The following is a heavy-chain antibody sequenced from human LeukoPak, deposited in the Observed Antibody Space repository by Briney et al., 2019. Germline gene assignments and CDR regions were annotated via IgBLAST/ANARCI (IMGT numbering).Heavy chain of an antibody. CDR3: AGWGYDILTGYYRY. D-gene: IGHD3-9*01. J-gene: IGHJ4*02. Sequence: SGGSQRLSCAASGFTVSSNYMSWVRQAPGNGLEWVSVIYSGGSTYYADSVKGRFTISRDNSKNTLYLQMNSLRAEDTAVYYCAGWGYDILTGYYRYWGQGTLVTVSS. CDR1: GFTVSSNY. V-gene: IGHV3-53*01. CDR2: IYSGGST.